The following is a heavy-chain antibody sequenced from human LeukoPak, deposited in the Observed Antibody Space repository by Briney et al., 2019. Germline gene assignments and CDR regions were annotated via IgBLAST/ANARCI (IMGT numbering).Heavy chain of an antibody. CDR1: GGTFSSYA. CDR2: IIPILGIA. V-gene: IGHV1-69*04. Sequence: SVKVSCRASGGTFSSYAISWVRQAPGQGLEWMGRIIPILGIANYAQKFQGRVTITADKSTSTAYMELSSLRSEDTAVYYCARGSYDILTGYYIPIDYWGQGTLVTVSS. CDR3: ARGSYDILTGYYIPIDY. D-gene: IGHD3-9*01. J-gene: IGHJ4*02.